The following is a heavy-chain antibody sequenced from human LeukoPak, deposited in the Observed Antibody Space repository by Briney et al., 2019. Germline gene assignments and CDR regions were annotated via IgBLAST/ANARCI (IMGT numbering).Heavy chain of an antibody. Sequence: PSETLSLTCTVSGGSISSYYWSWIRQPPGKGLEWIGYIYYSGSTNYNPSLKSRVTISVDTSKNQFSLKLSSVTAEDTVVYYCARVGSSSWYGDNWFDPWCHETLVTVAS. CDR3: ARVGSSSWYGDNWFDP. CDR2: IYYSGST. D-gene: IGHD6-13*01. V-gene: IGHV4-59*01. CDR1: GGSISSYY. J-gene: IGHJ5*02.